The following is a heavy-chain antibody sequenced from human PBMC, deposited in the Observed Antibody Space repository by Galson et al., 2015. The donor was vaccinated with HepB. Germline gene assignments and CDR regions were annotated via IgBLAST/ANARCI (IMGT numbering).Heavy chain of an antibody. CDR1: GFSVTSNY. V-gene: IGHV3-53*01. CDR2: IYGGGDT. J-gene: IGHJ4*02. CDR3: AQLGTGY. D-gene: IGHD7-27*01. Sequence: SLRLSCAASGFSVTSNYMNWVRQAPGKGLEWVSVIYGGGDTYYADLVEGRFTLSRDDSKNAVYLQMSSLRAEDTAVYYCAQLGTGYWGQGTLVAVSS.